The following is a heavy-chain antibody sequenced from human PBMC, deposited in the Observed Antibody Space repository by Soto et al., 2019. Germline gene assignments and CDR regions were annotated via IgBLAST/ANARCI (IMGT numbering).Heavy chain of an antibody. CDR3: ARDPIYDSSGYYYELGLFAFED. CDR2: ISAYNGNT. CDR1: GYTFTSYG. D-gene: IGHD3-22*01. Sequence: ASVKVSCKASGYTFTSYGISWVRQAPGQGLEWMGWISAYNGNTNYAQKLQGRVTMTTDTSTSTAYMELRSLRSDDTAVYYCARDPIYDSSGYYYELGLFAFEDWGQGTPVNVSS. V-gene: IGHV1-18*01. J-gene: IGHJ4*02.